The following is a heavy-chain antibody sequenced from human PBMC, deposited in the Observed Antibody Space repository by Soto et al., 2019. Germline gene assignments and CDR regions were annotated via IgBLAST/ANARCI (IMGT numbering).Heavy chain of an antibody. CDR3: ASYIAAAGTSRYYYDYMDV. CDR1: GGSISSYY. J-gene: IGHJ6*03. V-gene: IGHV4-59*08. Sequence: SETLSLTCTVSGGSISSYYWSWIRQPPGEGLEWIGYIYYSGSTNYNPSLKSRVTISVDTSKNQFSLKLSSVTAADTAVYYCASYIAAAGTSRYYYDYMDVWAKGTTVTVSS. CDR2: IYYSGST. D-gene: IGHD6-13*01.